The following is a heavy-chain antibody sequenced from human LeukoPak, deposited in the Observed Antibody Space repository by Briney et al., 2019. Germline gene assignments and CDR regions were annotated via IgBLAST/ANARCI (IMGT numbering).Heavy chain of an antibody. CDR1: GGSISSYY. CDR2: IYYSGST. CDR3: ARRRGSSSYNWFDP. J-gene: IGHJ5*02. V-gene: IGHV4-59*08. Sequence: SETLSLTCTVSGGSISSYYWSWLRQPPGKGLEWLGYIYYSGSTNYNPSLKSRVTISVDTSKNQFSLKLSSVTAADTAVYYCARRRGSSSYNWFDPWGQGTLVTVSS. D-gene: IGHD6-13*01.